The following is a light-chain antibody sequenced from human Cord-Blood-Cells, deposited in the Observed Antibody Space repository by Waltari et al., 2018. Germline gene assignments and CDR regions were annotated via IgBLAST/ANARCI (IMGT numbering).Light chain of an antibody. V-gene: IGLV3-19*01. CDR2: GKN. CDR1: SLRSYY. J-gene: IGLJ3*02. CDR3: NSRDSSGNWV. Sequence: SSELTQDPAVSVALGQTVRITCQGDSLRSYYASWYQQKPGQAPVLVIYGKNNRPSGIPDRFSGSKSGNTASLTITWAQAEDEADYYCNSRDSSGNWVFGGGTKLTVL.